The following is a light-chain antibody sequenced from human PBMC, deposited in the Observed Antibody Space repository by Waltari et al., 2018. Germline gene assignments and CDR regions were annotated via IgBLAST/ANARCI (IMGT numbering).Light chain of an antibody. J-gene: IGLJ2*01. Sequence: QSALTQPASVSGSPGQSITISCTGTSSDVVGYNYVSWYHQHPGKAPKLMIYDVSNRPSGVSNRFSGSKSGNTASLTISGLQAEDEADYYCSSYTSSSTVFGGGTKLTVL. CDR3: SSYTSSSTV. V-gene: IGLV2-14*03. CDR2: DVS. CDR1: SSDVVGYNY.